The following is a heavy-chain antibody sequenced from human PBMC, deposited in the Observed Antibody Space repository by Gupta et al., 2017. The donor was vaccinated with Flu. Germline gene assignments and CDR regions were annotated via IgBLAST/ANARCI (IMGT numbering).Heavy chain of an antibody. J-gene: IGHJ6*02. CDR3: AKGSGGTDV. Sequence: GTSLRLSCAASGFAFSFHGMHWVRQAPGKGLEWVALVSNDGIIKYFGDPVKGRFTISRDNSENMVYLQMNSLRPEDTAVYYCAKGSGGTDVWGQGTTVTVS. CDR2: VSNDGIIK. V-gene: IGHV3-30*18. CDR1: GFAFSFHG.